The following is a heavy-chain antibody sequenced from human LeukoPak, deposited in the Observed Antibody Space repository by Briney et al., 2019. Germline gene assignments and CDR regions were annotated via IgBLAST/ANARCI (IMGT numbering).Heavy chain of an antibody. CDR3: ARDQGGYYGYFDY. D-gene: IGHD3-3*01. V-gene: IGHV3-53*01. Sequence: GGSLRLSCAASGVTVSSNYMSWVRQAPGKGLEWVSVIYSGGSTYYADSVKGRFTISRDNSKNTLYLQMNSLRAEDTAVYYCARDQGGYYGYFDYWGQGTLVTDSS. J-gene: IGHJ4*02. CDR2: IYSGGST. CDR1: GVTVSSNY.